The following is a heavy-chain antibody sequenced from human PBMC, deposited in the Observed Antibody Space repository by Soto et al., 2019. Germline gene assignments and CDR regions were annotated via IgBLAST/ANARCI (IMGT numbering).Heavy chain of an antibody. V-gene: IGHV4-30-4*01. CDR1: GGSISSGDYY. CDR2: IYYSGST. D-gene: IGHD3-10*01. J-gene: IGHJ6*01. CDR3: AGTSTVFRGGPAHYYDSGMDG. Sequence: QVQLQESGPGLVKPSQTLSLTCTVSGGSISSGDYYWSWIRQPPGKGLEWIGYIYYSGSTYYNPSLKSRVTLTVDTSRNQFSRKRGSVTAADTAVCYWAGTSTVFRGGPAHYYDSGMDGWGQGTTVTVSS.